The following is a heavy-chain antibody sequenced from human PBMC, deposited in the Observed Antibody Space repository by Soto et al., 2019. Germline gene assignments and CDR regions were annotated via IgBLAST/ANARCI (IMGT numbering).Heavy chain of an antibody. J-gene: IGHJ5*02. D-gene: IGHD3-10*01. CDR2: IYNSGTT. CDR3: AREPISTPRGVTQVDP. Sequence: QVRLQESGPGLVRPSQTLSLTCNVSGAPISSGGFYWSWIRQHPGKGPEWIGYIYNSGTTFYNPSLGSRVTLSLGAAKNHFSLELRSVTVADTAFYYCAREPISTPRGVTQVDPWGQGTQVTVSS. CDR1: GAPISSGGFY. V-gene: IGHV4-31*03.